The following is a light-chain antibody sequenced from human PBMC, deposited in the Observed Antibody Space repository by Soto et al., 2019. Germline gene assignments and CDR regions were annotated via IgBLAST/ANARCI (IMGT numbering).Light chain of an antibody. Sequence: QSVLAQPAAVYWSPGQSITISCTGTSSDVGGYNYVSWYQQHPGKAPKLMIYDVSNRPSGVSNRFSGSKSGNTASLTISGLQAEDEADYYCSSYTSSSTYVFGTGTKVTV. V-gene: IGLV2-14*01. J-gene: IGLJ1*01. CDR2: DVS. CDR1: SSDVGGYNY. CDR3: SSYTSSSTYV.